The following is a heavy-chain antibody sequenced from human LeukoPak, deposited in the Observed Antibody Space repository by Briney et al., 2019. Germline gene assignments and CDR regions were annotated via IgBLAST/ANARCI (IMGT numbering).Heavy chain of an antibody. V-gene: IGHV1-69*06. CDR2: IIPIFGTA. D-gene: IGHD4-17*01. J-gene: IGHJ5*02. CDR1: GGTFSSYA. CDR3: ARDHDYEGWFDP. Sequence: SVKVSCKASGGTFSSYAINWVRQAPGQGLEWMGGIIPIFGTANYAQKFQGRVTITADKSTSTAYMELSSLRSEDTAVYYCARDHDYEGWFDPWGQGTLVTVSS.